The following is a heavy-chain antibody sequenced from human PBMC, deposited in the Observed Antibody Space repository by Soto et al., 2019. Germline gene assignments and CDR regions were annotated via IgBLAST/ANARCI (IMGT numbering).Heavy chain of an antibody. V-gene: IGHV4-39*02. CDR3: ARSSISPRLFMYPFDS. J-gene: IGHJ4*02. CDR2: IYYDGNT. CDR1: GGYITNSSHY. Sequence: PSETKSHTYSVSGGYITNSSHYWGWIKQPPGKGLESIANIYYDGNTYYNPSLKSRVTISLDTSKNSLSLRLNSVTAADTAVYYCARSSISPRLFMYPFDSWGQGTLVTVSS. D-gene: IGHD6-6*01.